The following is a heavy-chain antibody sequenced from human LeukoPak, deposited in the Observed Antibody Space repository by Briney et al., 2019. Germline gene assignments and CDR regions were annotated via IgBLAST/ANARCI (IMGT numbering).Heavy chain of an antibody. V-gene: IGHV3-21*01. CDR3: ASRRSGWPNDAFDI. CDR1: GFTFSSYS. D-gene: IGHD6-19*01. Sequence: GGSLRLSCAASGFTFSSYSMNWVRQAPGKGLEWVSSISSSSSYIYYADSVKGRFSISRDNAENSVYLQMDSLRAEDTAVYYCASRRSGWPNDAFDIWGQGTMVTVTS. J-gene: IGHJ3*02. CDR2: ISSSSSYI.